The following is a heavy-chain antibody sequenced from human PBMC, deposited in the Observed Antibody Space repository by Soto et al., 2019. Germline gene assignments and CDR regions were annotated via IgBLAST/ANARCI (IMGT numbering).Heavy chain of an antibody. V-gene: IGHV5-51*01. CDR3: ATSLGAAAGGGAFDI. Sequence: GESLKISCKGSGYSFTSYWIGWVRQMPGKGLEWMGIIYPGDSDTRYSPSFQGQVTISADKSISTAYLQWSSLKASDTAMYYCATSLGAAAGGGAFDIWGQGTMVTVSS. J-gene: IGHJ3*02. D-gene: IGHD6-13*01. CDR1: GYSFTSYW. CDR2: IYPGDSDT.